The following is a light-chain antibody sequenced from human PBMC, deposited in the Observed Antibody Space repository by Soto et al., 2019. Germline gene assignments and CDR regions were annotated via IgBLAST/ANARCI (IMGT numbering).Light chain of an antibody. CDR3: QQYGSSGT. CDR1: QSVLNSSNNKNY. Sequence: DIVVTQSPDSLPVSLGERATINCKSSQSVLNSSNNKNYLAWYQQKPGQAPRLLIYGASNRATGIPDRFSGSGSGTDFTLTISRLEPEDFAVYYCQQYGSSGTFGQGTKVDIK. V-gene: IGKV4-1*01. CDR2: GAS. J-gene: IGKJ1*01.